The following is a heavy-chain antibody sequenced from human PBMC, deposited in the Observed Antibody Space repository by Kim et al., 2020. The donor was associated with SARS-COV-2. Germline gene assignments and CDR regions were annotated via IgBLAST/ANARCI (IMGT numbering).Heavy chain of an antibody. D-gene: IGHD5-12*01. J-gene: IGHJ6*02. CDR3: TGGTVATADFYYYGMDF. CDR1: GFTFSGSA. Sequence: GESLSLSCAASGFTFSGSAMHWVRQASGKGLEWVGRIRSKANSYATAYAASVKGRFTISRDDSKNTAYLQMNSLKTEDTAVYYCTGGTVATADFYYYGMDFWGQGTTVTVSS. CDR2: IRSKANSYAT. V-gene: IGHV3-73*01.